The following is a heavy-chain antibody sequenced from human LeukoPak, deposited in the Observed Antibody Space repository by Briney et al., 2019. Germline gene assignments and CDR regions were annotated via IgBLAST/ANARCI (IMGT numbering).Heavy chain of an antibody. CDR3: ARDHCSSTSCYFDY. V-gene: IGHV1-69*13. Sequence: SVTVSCKASGGTFSSYAISWVRQAPGQGLEWMGGIIPIFGTANYAQKFQGRVTITADESTSTAYMELSSLRSEDTAVYYCARDHCSSTSCYFDYWGQGTLVTVSS. J-gene: IGHJ4*02. CDR1: GGTFSSYA. D-gene: IGHD2-2*01. CDR2: IIPIFGTA.